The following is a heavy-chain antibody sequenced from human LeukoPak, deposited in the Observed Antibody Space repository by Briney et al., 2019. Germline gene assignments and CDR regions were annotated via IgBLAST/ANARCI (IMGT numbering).Heavy chain of an antibody. CDR1: GYTLTELS. CDR3: ATADSGYYLNWFDP. J-gene: IGHJ5*02. D-gene: IGHD3-22*01. CDR2: FDPEDGET. V-gene: IGHV1-24*01. Sequence: ASVKVSCKVSGYTLTELSMHWVRQAPGKGLGWMGGFDPEDGETIYAQKFQGRVTMTEDTSTDTAYMELSSLRSEDTAVYYCATADSGYYLNWFDPWGQGTLVTVSS.